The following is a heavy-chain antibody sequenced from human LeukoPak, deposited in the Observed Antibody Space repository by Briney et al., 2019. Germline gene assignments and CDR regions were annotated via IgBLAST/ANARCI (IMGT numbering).Heavy chain of an antibody. CDR3: ATSPRDSEYAHFDH. CDR2: MKKDGSKI. Sequence: GGSLRLYCAASGFIFRNYWMTWVRQAPGKELEWVANMKKDGSKIFYLDSVKGRFTISRDNAKNFLYLEMNSLRVEDTAVYYCATSPRDSEYAHFDHWGQGTLVIVSS. CDR1: GFIFRNYW. J-gene: IGHJ4*02. D-gene: IGHD2-2*01. V-gene: IGHV3-7*01.